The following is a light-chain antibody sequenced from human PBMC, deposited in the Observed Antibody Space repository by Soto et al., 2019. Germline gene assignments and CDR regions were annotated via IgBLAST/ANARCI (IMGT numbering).Light chain of an antibody. CDR2: TSG. CDR3: QQTYSTPYT. CDR1: QRITTY. J-gene: IGKJ2*01. V-gene: IGKV1-39*01. Sequence: IQMTQSPSSLSASVGDRVTITCRASQRITTYLNWYQQKPGEAPKLLISTSGTLQRGVPSRFSGSGSGTDFTLPITALRPEEFATYFCQQTYSTPYTFGQGTKLEIK.